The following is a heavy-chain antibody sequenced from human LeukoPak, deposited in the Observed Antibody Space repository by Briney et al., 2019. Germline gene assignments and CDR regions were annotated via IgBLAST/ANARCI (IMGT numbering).Heavy chain of an antibody. Sequence: GRFLRLSCAASGFTFSSYGMHWVRQAPGKGLEWVAVIWYGGSNKYYADSVKGRFTISRDNAKNSLYLQMNSLRAEDTAVYYCARGSTTVSNYFDYWGQGTLVTVSS. V-gene: IGHV3-33*08. CDR2: IWYGGSNK. D-gene: IGHD4-17*01. CDR3: ARGSTTVSNYFDY. J-gene: IGHJ4*02. CDR1: GFTFSSYG.